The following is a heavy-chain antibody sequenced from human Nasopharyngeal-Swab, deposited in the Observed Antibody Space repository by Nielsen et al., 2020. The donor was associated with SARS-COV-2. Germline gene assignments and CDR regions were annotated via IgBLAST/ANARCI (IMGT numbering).Heavy chain of an antibody. CDR3: ARLKITSATYYYDSSGAAPDY. Sequence: PGKGLEWIGSIYYSGSTYYNPSLKSRVTISVDTSKNQFSLKLSFVTAADTAVYYCARLKITSATYYYDSSGAAPDYWGQGTLVTVSS. J-gene: IGHJ4*02. CDR2: IYYSGST. V-gene: IGHV4-39*01. D-gene: IGHD3-22*01.